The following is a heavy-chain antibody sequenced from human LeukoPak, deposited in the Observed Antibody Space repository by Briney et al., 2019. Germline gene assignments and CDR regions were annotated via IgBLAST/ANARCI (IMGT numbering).Heavy chain of an antibody. CDR3: ARGRNDFWSGYLTTARFDY. CDR1: GGSFSGYY. D-gene: IGHD3-3*01. V-gene: IGHV4-34*01. Sequence: SETLSLTCAVYGGSFSGYYWSWIRQPPGKGLEWIGEINHSGSTNYNPSLKSRVTISVDTSKNQFSLKLSSVTAADTAVYYCARGRNDFWSGYLTTARFDYWGQGTLVTVPS. CDR2: INHSGST. J-gene: IGHJ4*02.